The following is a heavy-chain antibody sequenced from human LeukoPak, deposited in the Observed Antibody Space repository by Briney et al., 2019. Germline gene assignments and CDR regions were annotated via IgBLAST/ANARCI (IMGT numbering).Heavy chain of an antibody. V-gene: IGHV1-69*02. J-gene: IGHJ6*04. CDR2: IIPILGIA. Sequence: SVKVSCKASGGTFSSYTISWVRQAPGQGLEWMGRIIPILGIANYAQKFQGRVTITADKSTSTAYMELSSLRSEDTAVYYCARLRGYSYGYNYYGMDVWGKGTTVTVSS. CDR1: GGTFSSYT. CDR3: ARLRGYSYGYNYYGMDV. D-gene: IGHD5-18*01.